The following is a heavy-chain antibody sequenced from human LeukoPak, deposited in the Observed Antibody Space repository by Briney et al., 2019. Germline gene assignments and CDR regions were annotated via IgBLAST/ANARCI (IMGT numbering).Heavy chain of an antibody. CDR3: ATGHYYDSSGYYPLPDAFDI. V-gene: IGHV3-74*01. Sequence: GGSLRLSCAASGFSFSRYWMHWVRQAPGKGLVWVSRMNRDGSSTNYADSVKGRFTISRDNAKNILYLQMNSLRAEDTDVYHCATGHYYDSSGYYPLPDAFDIWGQGTMVTVSS. D-gene: IGHD3-22*01. CDR1: GFSFSRYW. J-gene: IGHJ3*02. CDR2: MNRDGSST.